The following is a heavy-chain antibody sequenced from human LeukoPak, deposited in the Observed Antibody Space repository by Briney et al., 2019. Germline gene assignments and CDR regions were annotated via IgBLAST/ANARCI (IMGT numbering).Heavy chain of an antibody. D-gene: IGHD4-17*01. CDR1: GFTFSSYS. CDR3: ARAGGSTVSHSDY. CDR2: ISSSTSYI. J-gene: IGHJ4*02. Sequence: GGSLRLSCAASGFTFSSYSMNWIRQAPGKGLEWVSSISSSTSYIYYADSVKGRFTISKDNAKNSLYLQMNSLRAEDTAVFYCARAGGSTVSHSDYWGQGTLVTVSS. V-gene: IGHV3-21*01.